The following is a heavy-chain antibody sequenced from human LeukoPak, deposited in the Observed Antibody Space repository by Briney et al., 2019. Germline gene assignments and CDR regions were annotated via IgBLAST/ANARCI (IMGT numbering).Heavy chain of an antibody. V-gene: IGHV3-48*02. Sequence: GGSLRLSCAASGFTFTTYSMNWVRQAPGKGLEWVSYISGSTSTIKYADSVMGRFTISRDNAKNSLYLQMNSLGDEDTAVYYCARDLYGDYSLDYWGQGTLVTVSS. CDR2: ISGSTSTI. D-gene: IGHD4-17*01. CDR1: GFTFTTYS. J-gene: IGHJ4*02. CDR3: ARDLYGDYSLDY.